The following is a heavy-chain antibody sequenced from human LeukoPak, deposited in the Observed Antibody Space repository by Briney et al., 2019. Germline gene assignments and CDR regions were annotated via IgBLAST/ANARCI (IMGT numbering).Heavy chain of an antibody. D-gene: IGHD3-16*01. J-gene: IGHJ4*02. CDR1: GFTFTTFW. CDR3: TRVGVGGY. CDR2: IGPDGRSK. V-gene: IGHV3-7*01. Sequence: QAGGPLRLSCAASGFTFTTFWRTWVGQAPGKGLEWVANIGPDGRSKYYVDSVRGRFTISRDNAKDSLFLQMNSLRADDTAMYFCTRVGVGGYWGQGTLVTVSS.